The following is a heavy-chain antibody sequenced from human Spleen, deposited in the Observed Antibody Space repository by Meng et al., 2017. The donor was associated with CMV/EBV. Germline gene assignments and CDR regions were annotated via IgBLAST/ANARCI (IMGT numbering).Heavy chain of an antibody. CDR2: MSGYNGNT. Sequence: SVKVSCKTSGYTFTDYGVSWVRQAPGQGLEWMGWMSGYNGNTNYAQKFQGRVTMTADTSTTTAYMELRSLRSDDTAVYYCARDTPTWFGELLDHYHGMDVWGQGTTVTVSS. CDR3: ARDTPTWFGELLDHYHGMDV. J-gene: IGHJ6*02. V-gene: IGHV1-18*01. CDR1: GYTFTDYG. D-gene: IGHD3-10*01.